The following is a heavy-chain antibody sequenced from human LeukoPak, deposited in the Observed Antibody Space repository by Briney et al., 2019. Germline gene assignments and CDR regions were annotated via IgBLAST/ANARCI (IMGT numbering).Heavy chain of an antibody. Sequence: SVKVSCKTSGYTFTSYGISWVRQAPGQGFEWMGGITPIFGTANFAQKFQGRVSITADESTSTAFMELSSLRSEDTAVYYCAREWGLESSGYYYAYWGQGTLVTVSS. V-gene: IGHV1-69*13. CDR1: GYTFTSYG. J-gene: IGHJ4*02. D-gene: IGHD3-22*01. CDR3: AREWGLESSGYYYAY. CDR2: ITPIFGTA.